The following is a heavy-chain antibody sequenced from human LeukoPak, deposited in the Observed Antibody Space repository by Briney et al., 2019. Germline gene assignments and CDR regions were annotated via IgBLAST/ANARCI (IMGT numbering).Heavy chain of an antibody. V-gene: IGHV1-2*02. CDR1: GYSFTGYF. Sequence: ASVKVSCKASGYSFTGYFIHWVRQAPGQGLEWMGCIYSNRGDTKYAQKFQGRVSMPRHTSTRTAYMALSRLRSDDTAVYFCARSGSTGYSLDYWGQGTLVTVSS. CDR2: IYSNRGDT. D-gene: IGHD3-22*01. CDR3: ARSGSTGYSLDY. J-gene: IGHJ4*02.